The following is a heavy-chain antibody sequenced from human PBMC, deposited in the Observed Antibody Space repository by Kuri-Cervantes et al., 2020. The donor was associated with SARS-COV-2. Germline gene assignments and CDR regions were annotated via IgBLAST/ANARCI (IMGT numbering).Heavy chain of an antibody. D-gene: IGHD1-26*01. V-gene: IGHV3-73*01. Sequence: GGSLRLSCEVSGFLFSASAIHWVRQASGKGLEWVGRVRGKANNYATAYAASVKGRFTISRDDSKNMAYLQMNSLKTEDTAVYYCTRALGDSGSYHIQHWGQGTLVTDSS. CDR3: TRALGDSGSYHIQH. CDR2: VRGKANNYAT. J-gene: IGHJ1*01. CDR1: GFLFSASA.